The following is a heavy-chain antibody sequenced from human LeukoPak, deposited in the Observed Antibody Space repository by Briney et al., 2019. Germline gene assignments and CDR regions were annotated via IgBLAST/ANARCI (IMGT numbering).Heavy chain of an antibody. Sequence: SETLSLTCTVSGGSISSYYWSWIRQPPGKGLEWIGYIYYSGSTNYNPSLKSRVTISVDTSKNQFSLKLSSVTAADTAVYYCARDSFGGYSYGPYYYYYGMDVWGQGTTVTVSS. CDR1: GGSISSYY. CDR3: ARDSFGGYSYGPYYYYYGMDV. J-gene: IGHJ6*02. D-gene: IGHD5-18*01. CDR2: IYYSGST. V-gene: IGHV4-59*12.